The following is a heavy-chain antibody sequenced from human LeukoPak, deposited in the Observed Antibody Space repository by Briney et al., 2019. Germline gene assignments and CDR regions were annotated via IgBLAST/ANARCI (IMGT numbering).Heavy chain of an antibody. D-gene: IGHD6-19*01. CDR1: GDSASSNSAA. Sequence: SQTLSLTCAISGDSASSNSAAWHWIRQSPSRGLEWLGRTYYRSKWYNEYAVSVNSRITINPDTSKNQFSLQMNSVTPEDTAVYYCARAVADTNYYGMDVWGQGTTVTVSS. CDR2: TYYRSKWYN. J-gene: IGHJ6*02. CDR3: ARAVADTNYYGMDV. V-gene: IGHV6-1*01.